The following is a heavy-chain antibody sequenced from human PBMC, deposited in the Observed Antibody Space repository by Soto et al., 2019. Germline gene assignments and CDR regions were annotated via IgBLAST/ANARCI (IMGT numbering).Heavy chain of an antibody. J-gene: IGHJ4*02. CDR1: GGSTSSYY. CDR3: AVTPRY. V-gene: IGHV4-59*01. D-gene: IGHD2-15*01. CDR2: IYYSGST. Sequence: QVQLQESGPGLVKPSETLSLTCSVSGGSTSSYYWSWIRQPPGKGLEWIGYIYYSGSTDYSPSLKSRVTMSIDTSQNQVSLKLTSVTTADTAVYYCAVTPRYWGQGTLVTVSS.